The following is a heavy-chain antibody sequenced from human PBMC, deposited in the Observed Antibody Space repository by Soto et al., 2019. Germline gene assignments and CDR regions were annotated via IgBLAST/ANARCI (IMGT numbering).Heavy chain of an antibody. D-gene: IGHD3-10*01. CDR3: ARCSMVRGVIVFDC. CDR2: IYHSGST. V-gene: IGHV4-38-2*01. CDR1: GYSISSGYY. J-gene: IGHJ4*02. Sequence: SETLSLTCAVSGYSISSGYYWGWIRQPPGKGLEWIGSIYHSGSTYYNPSLKSRVTISVDTSKNQFSLKLSSVTAADTAVYYCARCSMVRGVIVFDCWGQGTLVTVSS.